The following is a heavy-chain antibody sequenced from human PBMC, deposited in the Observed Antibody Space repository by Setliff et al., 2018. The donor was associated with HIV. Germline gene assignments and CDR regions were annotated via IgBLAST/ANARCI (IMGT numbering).Heavy chain of an antibody. V-gene: IGHV1-8*02. CDR2: MNPNSGNT. CDR1: GYTFTTYD. Sequence: ASVKVSCKASGYTFTTYDINWVRQATGQGLEWMGWMNPNSGNTGYTQEFQGRVTMTRNTSISTAYMELSSLRSEDTAVYYCARGIKLVGGVIVGSMDVWGKGTTVTVSS. D-gene: IGHD3-16*02. J-gene: IGHJ6*03. CDR3: ARGIKLVGGVIVGSMDV.